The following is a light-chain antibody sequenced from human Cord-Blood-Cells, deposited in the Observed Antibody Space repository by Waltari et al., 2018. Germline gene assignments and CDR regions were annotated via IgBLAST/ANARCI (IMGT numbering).Light chain of an antibody. CDR1: SSDVGGYNY. CDR3: SSYTSSSVV. Sequence: QSALTPPASVSGSPGQSLTISCTGTSSDVGGYNYVSWYQQHPGKAPKLIIYDVSNRPSGVSNRFSGSKSGNTASLTISGLQAEDEADYFCSSYTSSSVVFGGGTKLTVL. V-gene: IGLV2-14*01. J-gene: IGLJ2*01. CDR2: DVS.